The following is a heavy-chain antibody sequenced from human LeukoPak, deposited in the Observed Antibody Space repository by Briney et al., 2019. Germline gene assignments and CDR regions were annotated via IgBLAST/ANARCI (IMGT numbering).Heavy chain of an antibody. D-gene: IGHD6-19*01. CDR2: MNPNNGNT. CDR1: GYTFTSYD. Sequence: ASVKVSCKASGYTFTSYDINWVQQATGQGLEWMGWMNPNNGNTDYAQKFQGRVTLTRNTSISTAYMELSSLRSEDTAVYYCSRGGPVAGTHKYFQHWGQGTLVTVSS. V-gene: IGHV1-8*01. J-gene: IGHJ1*01. CDR3: SRGGPVAGTHKYFQH.